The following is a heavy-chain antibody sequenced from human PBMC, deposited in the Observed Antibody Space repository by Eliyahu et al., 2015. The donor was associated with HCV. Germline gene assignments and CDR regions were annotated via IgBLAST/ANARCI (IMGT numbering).Heavy chain of an antibody. Sequence: QVRLVESGGGVVQXGRSLRLXCGASGFSFKTFVMHWVRQAPGKGLEWVSGIWYDGNKKYYLDSVKGRFTISRDNSKNTLYLQMNSLRDDDTALYYCARPLIEGGTHDGFDVWGQGTMVIVSS. J-gene: IGHJ3*01. CDR1: GFSFKTFV. CDR3: ARPLIEGGTHDGFDV. V-gene: IGHV3-33*01. D-gene: IGHD1-7*01. CDR2: IWYDGNKK.